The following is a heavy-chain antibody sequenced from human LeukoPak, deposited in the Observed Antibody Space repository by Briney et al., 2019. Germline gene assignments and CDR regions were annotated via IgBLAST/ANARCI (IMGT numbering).Heavy chain of an antibody. CDR3: ARHSDTYGDRGPGY. J-gene: IGHJ4*02. CDR1: AGSISSSTYY. CDR2: IYYSGAT. Sequence: SETLSLTCSVSAGSISSSTYYWGWIRQPPGKGLEWIGSIYYSGATYYGPSLKSRVTISVDTSKNQLSLRLSSVTAADTAVYYCARHSDTYGDRGPGYWGQGTLVTVSS. D-gene: IGHD5-18*01. V-gene: IGHV4-39*01.